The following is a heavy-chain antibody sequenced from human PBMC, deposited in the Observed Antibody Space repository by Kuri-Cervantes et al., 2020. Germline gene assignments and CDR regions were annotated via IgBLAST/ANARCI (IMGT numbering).Heavy chain of an antibody. V-gene: IGHV3-13*01. CDR3: AKSGWADAFDI. CDR1: GFPFSTFD. D-gene: IGHD3-16*01. CDR2: IGSGGAT. Sequence: GESLKISCAASGFPFSTFDMHWVRQAAGKGLEWVSSIGSGGATFYADSVRGRFTISRDNAKNSLYLQMNSLGAEDTALYYCAKSGWADAFDIWGQGTMVTVSS. J-gene: IGHJ3*02.